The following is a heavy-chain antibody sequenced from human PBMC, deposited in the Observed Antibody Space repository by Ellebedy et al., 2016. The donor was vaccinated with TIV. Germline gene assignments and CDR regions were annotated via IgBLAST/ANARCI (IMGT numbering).Heavy chain of an antibody. CDR1: GYTFTGCY. J-gene: IGHJ4*02. V-gene: IGHV1-2*02. Sequence: AASVKVSCKASGYTFTGCYIQWARQAPGQGLEWMGWINPNSGGTNYAQKFQGRVTMTRDTSISTAYMELSRLRSDDTAVYYCAREDSRGGWSFDYWGRGTLVTVSS. CDR3: AREDSRGGWSFDY. CDR2: INPNSGGT. D-gene: IGHD6-19*01.